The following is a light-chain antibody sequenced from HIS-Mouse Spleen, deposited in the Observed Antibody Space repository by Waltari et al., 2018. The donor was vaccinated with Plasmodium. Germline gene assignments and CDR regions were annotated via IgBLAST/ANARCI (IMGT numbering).Light chain of an antibody. CDR2: KAS. V-gene: IGKV1-5*03. Sequence: DIQMTQSPSTLSASVGDRVTITCRASQSISSWLAWYEWKPGKAPKLLIYKASSLESGVPSRFGGSGSGTEFTRTISSLQTDDFATYYCQQYNSYGTFGQGTKVAIK. CDR1: QSISSW. J-gene: IGKJ1*01. CDR3: QQYNSYGT.